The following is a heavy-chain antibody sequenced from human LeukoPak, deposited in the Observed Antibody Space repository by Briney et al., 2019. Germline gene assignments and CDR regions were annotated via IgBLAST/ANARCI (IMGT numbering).Heavy chain of an antibody. J-gene: IGHJ4*02. CDR3: PRQSYASGWNPFDY. Sequence: GGSLRLSCAASGFTFSNYAMSRVRQAPGKGLERVSTISGGGITTYYADSAKGRFTISRDNSKNTMFLQMNSLRADDTAVYYCPRQSYASGWNPFDYWGQGILVTVSS. CDR2: ISGGGITT. V-gene: IGHV3-23*01. D-gene: IGHD6-19*01. CDR1: GFTFSNYA.